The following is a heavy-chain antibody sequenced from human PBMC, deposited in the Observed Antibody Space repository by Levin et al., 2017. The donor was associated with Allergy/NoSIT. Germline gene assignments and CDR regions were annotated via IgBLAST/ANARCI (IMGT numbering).Heavy chain of an antibody. D-gene: IGHD3-22*01. CDR2: ISTYNGNT. CDR3: ARDTDFSDSSGYPDY. Sequence: ASVKVSCKASGYTFTNYGISWVRQAPGQGLEWMGWISTYNGNTNYAQKFQGRVTMTTDTSTSTGYMELRSLRSDDTAVYYCARDTDFSDSSGYPDYWGQGTLVTVSS. V-gene: IGHV1-18*01. CDR1: GYTFTNYG. J-gene: IGHJ4*02.